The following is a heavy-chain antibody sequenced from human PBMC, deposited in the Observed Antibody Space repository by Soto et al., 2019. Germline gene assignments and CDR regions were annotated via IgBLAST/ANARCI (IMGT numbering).Heavy chain of an antibody. CDR3: AKWPRYCSGGSCYGGYFDY. CDR2: ISGSGGST. D-gene: IGHD2-15*01. Sequence: PGGSLRLSCAASGFTFSSYAMTWVRQAPGKGLEWVSAISGSGGSTYFADSVKGRFTISRDNSRNTLSLQMNSLRAEDTAVYYCAKWPRYCSGGSCYGGYFDYWGQGTLVTVSS. J-gene: IGHJ4*02. V-gene: IGHV3-23*01. CDR1: GFTFSSYA.